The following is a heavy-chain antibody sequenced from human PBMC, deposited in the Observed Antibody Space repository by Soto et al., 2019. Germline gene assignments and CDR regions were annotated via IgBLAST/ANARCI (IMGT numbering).Heavy chain of an antibody. CDR1: GGSISNSNYY. CDR3: ARHGTGGYYYYYSMDV. J-gene: IGHJ6*03. D-gene: IGHD1-1*01. V-gene: IGHV4-39*01. Sequence: SETLSLTCTVSGGSISNSNYYWGWIRQPPGKGLEWIGSIYYSGSTYYNPSLKSRVTISVDTSKNQFSLKLSSVTAADTAVYYCARHGTGGYYYYYSMDVWGKGTTVTVSS. CDR2: IYYSGST.